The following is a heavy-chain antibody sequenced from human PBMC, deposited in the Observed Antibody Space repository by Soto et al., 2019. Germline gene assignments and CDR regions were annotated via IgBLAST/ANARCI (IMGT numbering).Heavy chain of an antibody. CDR2: IYPGDSDT. V-gene: IGHV5-51*01. CDR3: AGHGVSDILPGQPDY. CDR1: GYSFTSYW. D-gene: IGHD3-9*01. Sequence: EVQLVQSGAEVKKPGESLKISCKGSGYSFTSYWIGWVRQMPGKGLEWMGIIYPGDSDTRYSPSFQGQVTISADKSISTACVQWSRVKASDTAMSYCAGHGVSDILPGQPDYWGQGTLVTVSS. J-gene: IGHJ4*02.